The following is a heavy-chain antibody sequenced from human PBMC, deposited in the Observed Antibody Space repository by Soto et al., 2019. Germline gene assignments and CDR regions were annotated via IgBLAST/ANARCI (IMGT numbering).Heavy chain of an antibody. Sequence: QVQLVESGGGVVQPGGSLRLSCAASGFTFSSYGRHWVRQAPGKGLEWVAVIWYDGSNKYYADSVKGRFTISRDNSKNTLYLQMNSLRAEDTAVYYCAREGLSRTTVVTPNWYFDLWGRGTLVTVSS. D-gene: IGHD4-17*01. CDR3: AREGLSRTTVVTPNWYFDL. V-gene: IGHV3-33*01. J-gene: IGHJ2*01. CDR2: IWYDGSNK. CDR1: GFTFSSYG.